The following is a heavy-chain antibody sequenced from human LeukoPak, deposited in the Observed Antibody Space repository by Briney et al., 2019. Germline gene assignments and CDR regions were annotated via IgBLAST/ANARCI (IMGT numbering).Heavy chain of an antibody. CDR2: ISGSGGST. CDR1: GFTFSSYA. J-gene: IGHJ6*02. CDR3: AKDISNYYYGLDV. D-gene: IGHD3-3*02. V-gene: IGHV3-23*01. Sequence: GGSLRLSCAASGFTFSSYAMSWVRQAPGKGLEWVSAISGSGGSTYYADSVKGRFTISRDNSKNTLFLQMNSLRADDTAVYYCAKDISNYYYGLDVWGQGTTVTVSS.